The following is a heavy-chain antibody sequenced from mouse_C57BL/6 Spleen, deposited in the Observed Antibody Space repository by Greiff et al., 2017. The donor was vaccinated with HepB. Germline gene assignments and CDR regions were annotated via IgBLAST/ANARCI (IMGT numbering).Heavy chain of an antibody. J-gene: IGHJ2*01. CDR3: ARRGDGYYSYYFDY. V-gene: IGHV5-17*01. CDR1: GFTFSDYG. Sequence: EVQLQQSGGGLVKPGGSLKLSCAASGFTFSDYGMHWVRRAPEKGLEWVAYISSGSSTIYYADTVKGRFTISRDNSKNTLFLQMTSLRSEYTAMYYCARRGDGYYSYYFDYWGQVTTLTVSS. D-gene: IGHD2-3*01. CDR2: ISSGSSTI.